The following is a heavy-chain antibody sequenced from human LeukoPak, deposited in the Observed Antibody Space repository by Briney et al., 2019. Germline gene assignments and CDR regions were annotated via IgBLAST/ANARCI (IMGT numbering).Heavy chain of an antibody. CDR2: IYYSGST. CDR3: ARRPARAEYFHH. CDR1: GASISSSSYY. V-gene: IGHV4-39*01. J-gene: IGHJ1*01. Sequence: SETLSLTCTVSGASISSSSYYWGWIRQPPGKGLEWIGSIYYSGSTYYNPSLKSRVTISGDTSNNQFSLKLSSVTAADTAVYYCARRPARAEYFHHWGQGTLVTASS.